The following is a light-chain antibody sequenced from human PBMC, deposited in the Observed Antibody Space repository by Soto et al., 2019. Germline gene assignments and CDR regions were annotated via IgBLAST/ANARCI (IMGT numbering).Light chain of an antibody. CDR3: NSYTSSSTHMV. V-gene: IGLV2-14*01. CDR1: SSDVGGHNY. CDR2: EVS. Sequence: QAVLTQPASVSGSPGQSITISCTGTSSDVGGHNYISWYQQHPGKAPKLMIYEVSSRPSGISNRFSGSKSGNTASLTISGLQAEDEAHYYCNSYTSSSTHMVFGGGTKVTVL. J-gene: IGLJ2*01.